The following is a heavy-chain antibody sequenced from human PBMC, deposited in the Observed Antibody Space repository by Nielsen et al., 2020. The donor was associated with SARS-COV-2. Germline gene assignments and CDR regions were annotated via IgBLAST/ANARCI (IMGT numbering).Heavy chain of an antibody. CDR3: AKRYTDYGGLDV. CDR1: GFTFDDYA. D-gene: IGHD4-17*01. V-gene: IGHV3-9*01. Sequence: SLKISCAASGFTFDDYAMHWVRQAPGKGLEWVSGISWNSADIDYADSVKGRVTISRDNAKNSLYLQMNSLRPEDTAFYYCAKRYTDYGGLDVWGQGTTVSVFS. CDR2: ISWNSADI. J-gene: IGHJ6*02.